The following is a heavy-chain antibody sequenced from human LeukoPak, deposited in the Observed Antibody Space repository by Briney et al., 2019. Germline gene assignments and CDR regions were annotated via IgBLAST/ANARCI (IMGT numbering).Heavy chain of an antibody. CDR3: ARGFKMATYHDAFDI. CDR2: ISYDGSNK. Sequence: PGRSLRLSCAASGFTFSSYAMHWVRQAPGKGLEWVAVISYDGSNKYYADSVKGRFTISRDNSKNTLYLQMNSLRAEDTAVYYCARGFKMATYHDAFDIWGQGTMVTVSS. V-gene: IGHV3-30-3*01. CDR1: GFTFSSYA. D-gene: IGHD5-24*01. J-gene: IGHJ3*02.